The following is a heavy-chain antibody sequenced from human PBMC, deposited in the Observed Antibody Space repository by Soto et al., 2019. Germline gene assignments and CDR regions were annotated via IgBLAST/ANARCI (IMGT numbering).Heavy chain of an antibody. Sequence: SQPLYLTCTVSGGSISSSSYYWGWIRQPPGKGLEWIGSIYYSGSTYYNPSLKSRVTISVDTSKNQFSLKLSSVTAADTAVYYGAGTTTLGYYGMAGWGQGTPVTVSS. D-gene: IGHD3-3*01. J-gene: IGHJ6*02. V-gene: IGHV4-39*01. CDR1: GGSISSSSYY. CDR2: IYYSGST. CDR3: AGTTTLGYYGMAG.